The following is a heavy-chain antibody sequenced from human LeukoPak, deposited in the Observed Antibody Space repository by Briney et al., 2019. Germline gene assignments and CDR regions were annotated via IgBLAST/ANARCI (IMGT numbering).Heavy chain of an antibody. J-gene: IGHJ4*02. CDR3: AKEVTFVVVPAAIGY. CDR1: GFTFSDYY. D-gene: IGHD2-2*02. Sequence: GGSLRLSCAASGFTFSDYYMSWIRQAPGKGLEWVSAISGSGGSTYYADSVKGRFTISRGNSKNTLYLQMNSLRAEDTAVYYCAKEVTFVVVPAAIGYWGQGTLVTVSS. CDR2: ISGSGGST. V-gene: IGHV3-23*01.